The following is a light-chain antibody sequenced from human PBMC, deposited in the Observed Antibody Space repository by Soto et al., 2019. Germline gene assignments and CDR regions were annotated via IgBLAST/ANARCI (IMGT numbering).Light chain of an antibody. CDR3: CSYAGSSTFDVV. CDR1: SSDVGSYKL. J-gene: IGLJ2*01. V-gene: IGLV2-23*03. CDR2: EGS. Sequence: QSALTQPASVSGSPGQSITISCTGTSSDVGSYKLVSWYQQHPGKAPKLMIYEGSKRPSGVSNCFSGSKSGNTASLTISGLPAEDEADYYCCSYAGSSTFDVVFGGGTQLTVL.